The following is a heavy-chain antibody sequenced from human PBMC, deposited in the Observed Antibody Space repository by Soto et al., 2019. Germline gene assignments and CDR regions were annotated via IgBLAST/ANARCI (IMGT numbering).Heavy chain of an antibody. CDR3: ARGQLSRYQLPSTPAY. V-gene: IGHV4-31*03. CDR1: GGSISSGGYY. J-gene: IGHJ4*02. Sequence: QVQLQESGPGLVKPSQTLSLTCTVSGGSISSGGYYWSWIRQHPGKGLEWIGYIYYSGSTYYNPSLKSRVTISVDTSKNQISLKLSSVTAADTAVYYCARGQLSRYQLPSTPAYWGQGTLVTVSS. D-gene: IGHD2-2*01. CDR2: IYYSGST.